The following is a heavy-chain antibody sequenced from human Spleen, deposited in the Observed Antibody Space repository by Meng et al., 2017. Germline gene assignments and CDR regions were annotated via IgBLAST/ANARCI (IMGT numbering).Heavy chain of an antibody. D-gene: IGHD6-25*01. J-gene: IGHJ4*02. CDR3: ARDEDISAAGKLFGDY. CDR2: ISWDGGST. Sequence: GGSLRLSCAASGFTFDDYAMHWVRQAPGKGLEWVSLISWDGGSTYYADSVKGRFTISRDNSKNTLYLQMNNLRAEDTAVYYCARDEDISAAGKLFGDYWGQGTLVTVSS. CDR1: GFTFDDYA. V-gene: IGHV3-43D*03.